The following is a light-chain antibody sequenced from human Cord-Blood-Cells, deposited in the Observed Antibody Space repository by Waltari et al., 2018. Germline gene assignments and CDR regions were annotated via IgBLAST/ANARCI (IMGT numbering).Light chain of an antibody. CDR1: QSVSSSY. J-gene: IGKJ3*01. Sequence: EIVLPQSPGTLSLSPGERATLSCRASQSVSSSYLAWYQQKPGQDPRLLIYGASSRATGIPDRFSGSGSGTDFTLTISRLEPEDFAVYYCQQYGSSPRTFGPGTKVDIK. CDR3: QQYGSSPRT. V-gene: IGKV3-20*01. CDR2: GAS.